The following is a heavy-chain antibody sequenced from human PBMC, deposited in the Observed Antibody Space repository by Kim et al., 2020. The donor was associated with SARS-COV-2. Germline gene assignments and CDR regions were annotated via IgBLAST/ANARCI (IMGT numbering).Heavy chain of an antibody. Sequence: PSLKSRVTISVDTSKNQFSLKLSSVTAADTAVYYCARAYSSSWYPGYFDYWGQGTLVTVSS. J-gene: IGHJ4*02. V-gene: IGHV4-59*01. CDR3: ARAYSSSWYPGYFDY. D-gene: IGHD6-13*01.